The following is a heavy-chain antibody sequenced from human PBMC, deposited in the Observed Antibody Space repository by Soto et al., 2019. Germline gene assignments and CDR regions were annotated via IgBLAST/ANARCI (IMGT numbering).Heavy chain of an antibody. J-gene: IGHJ5*01. Sequence: PGGSLRLSCAASGCTFSSYAMTWVRQAPGKGLEWVSGISGSGATTSYADSVKGRFTVSRDNSKNTLYLQMNSLRVEDTAVYYCAKLRYFDWSSYNWFEYWGQGTPVTVSS. CDR3: AKLRYFDWSSYNWFEY. CDR1: GCTFSSYA. CDR2: ISGSGATT. V-gene: IGHV3-23*01. D-gene: IGHD3-9*01.